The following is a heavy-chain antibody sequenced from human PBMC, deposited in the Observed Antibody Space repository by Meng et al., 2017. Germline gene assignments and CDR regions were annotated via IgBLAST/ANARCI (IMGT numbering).Heavy chain of an antibody. V-gene: IGHV4-34*01. CDR3: ARGSRGPTMVRGVVFKV. CDR2: INHSGST. CDR1: GGSFSGYY. D-gene: IGHD3-10*01. J-gene: IGHJ4*02. Sequence: GSLRLSCAVYGGSFSGYYWSWIRQPPGKGLEWIGEINHSGSTNYNPSLKSRVTISVDTSKNQFYLKLSSVTAADTAVYYCARGSRGPTMVRGVVFKVWGQGTLVTVSS.